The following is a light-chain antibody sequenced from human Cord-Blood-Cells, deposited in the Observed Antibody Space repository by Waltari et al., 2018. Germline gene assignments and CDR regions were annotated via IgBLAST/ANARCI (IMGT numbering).Light chain of an antibody. CDR1: RLRRYY. J-gene: IGLJ3*02. Sequence: SSELTQDPAVSVALAQTVRITCQGDRLRRYYASWYQQKPGQAPVLVIYGKNNRPSGIPDRFSGSSSGNTASLTITGAQAEDEADYYCNSRDSSGNHLVFGGGTKLTVL. CDR3: NSRDSSGNHLV. CDR2: GKN. V-gene: IGLV3-19*01.